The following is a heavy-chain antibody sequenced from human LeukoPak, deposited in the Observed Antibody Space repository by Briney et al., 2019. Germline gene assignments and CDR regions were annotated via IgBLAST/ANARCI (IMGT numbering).Heavy chain of an antibody. D-gene: IGHD3-3*01. J-gene: IGHJ6*02. CDR1: GFTFSSYG. Sequence: GGSLRLSCAASGFTFSSYGMHWVRQAPGKGLEWVAVISYDGSNKYYADSVKGRFTISRDNSKNPLYLQMNSLRAEDTAVYYCAKSSRPGLFAEDYYYYYGMDVWGQGTTVTVSS. V-gene: IGHV3-30*18. CDR2: ISYDGSNK. CDR3: AKSSRPGLFAEDYYYYYGMDV.